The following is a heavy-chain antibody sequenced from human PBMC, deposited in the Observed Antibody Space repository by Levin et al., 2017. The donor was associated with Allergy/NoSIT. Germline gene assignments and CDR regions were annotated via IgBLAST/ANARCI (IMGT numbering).Heavy chain of an antibody. J-gene: IGHJ4*02. CDR1: GFTFSNYG. CDR2: ISYDGSNK. V-gene: IGHV3-30*03. Sequence: GESLKISCAASGFTFSNYGMHWVRQAPGKGLEWVAVISYDGSNKYYADSVKGRFTISRDNSKNTLYLQMNSLRAEDTAVYYCATNFHYYGSGSYPYYFDYWGQGTLVTVSS. D-gene: IGHD3-10*01. CDR3: ATNFHYYGSGSYPYYFDY.